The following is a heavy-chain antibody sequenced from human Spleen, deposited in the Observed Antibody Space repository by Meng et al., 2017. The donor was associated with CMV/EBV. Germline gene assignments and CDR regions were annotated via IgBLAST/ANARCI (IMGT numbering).Heavy chain of an antibody. CDR1: GYSISSSNW. V-gene: IGHV4-28*05. CDR3: ARGAEYGGNPREIAFDI. D-gene: IGHD4-23*01. CDR2: IYYSGSI. J-gene: IGHJ3*02. Sequence: SETLSLTCAVSGYSISSSNWWGWIRQPPGKGLEWIGYIYYSGSIYYNPSLKSRVTMSVDTSKNQFSLKLSSVTAVDTAVYYCARGAEYGGNPREIAFDIWGQGTMVTVSS.